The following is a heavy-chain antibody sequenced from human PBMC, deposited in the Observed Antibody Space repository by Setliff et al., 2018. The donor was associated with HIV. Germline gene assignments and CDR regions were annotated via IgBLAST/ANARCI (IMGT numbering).Heavy chain of an antibody. J-gene: IGHJ4*02. D-gene: IGHD2-15*01. CDR3: ARGVPGTCSGGTCYLEY. CDR1: GFTFSSYG. Sequence: GGSLRLSCAASGFTFSSYGMHWVRQAPGKGLEWVTFIRHDGINEDYRDSVKGRFSVSRDNSKNTVFLQMNSLRVEDTALYYCARGVPGTCSGGTCYLEYWGQGALVTVSS. CDR2: IRHDGINE. V-gene: IGHV3-30*02.